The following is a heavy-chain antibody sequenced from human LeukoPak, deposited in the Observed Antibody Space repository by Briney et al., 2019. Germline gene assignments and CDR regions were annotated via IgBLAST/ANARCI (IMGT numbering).Heavy chain of an antibody. V-gene: IGHV3-23*01. CDR3: VPPSESLSSKGWFDP. CDR2: INDGVGRT. D-gene: IGHD2-2*01. Sequence: PGGSLRLSCSASGFTFSNYAMSWVRQAPGRGLEWVSCINDGVGRTFYADAVRGRFTISRDNSQNTLYLQMNSLRAEDTAVYYCVPPSESLSSKGWFDPWGQGTLVTVSS. J-gene: IGHJ5*02. CDR1: GFTFSNYA.